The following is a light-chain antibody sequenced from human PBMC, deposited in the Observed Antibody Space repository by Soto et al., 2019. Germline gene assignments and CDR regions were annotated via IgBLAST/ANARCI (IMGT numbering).Light chain of an antibody. CDR1: QSVSSSY. V-gene: IGKV3-20*01. J-gene: IGKJ1*01. CDR2: GAS. CDR3: QQYGSLPRT. Sequence: EIVLTQSPGTLSLSPGERATLSCRASQSVSSSYLAWYQQKPGHAPRLLIYGASSRATGIPDRFSGSGSGTDFTLAISRLEPEDFAVFYCQQYGSLPRTFGQGTKVDIK.